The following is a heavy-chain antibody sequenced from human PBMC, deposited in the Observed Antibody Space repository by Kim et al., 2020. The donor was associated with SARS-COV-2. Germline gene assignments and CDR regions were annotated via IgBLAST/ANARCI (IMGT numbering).Heavy chain of an antibody. Sequence: SQTLSLTCAISGDSVSSNSAAWNWIRQSPSRGLEWLGRTYYRSRWYNDYAESVKSRITINPDTSKNQLSLQLNSVTPEDTAVYYCAREGSYDYVGDAFDIWGQGTMVTVSS. CDR2: TYYRSRWYN. V-gene: IGHV6-1*01. CDR1: GDSVSSNSAA. CDR3: AREGSYDYVGDAFDI. D-gene: IGHD3-16*01. J-gene: IGHJ3*02.